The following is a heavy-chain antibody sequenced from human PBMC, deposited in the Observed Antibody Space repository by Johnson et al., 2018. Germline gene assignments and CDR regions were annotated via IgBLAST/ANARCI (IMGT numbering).Heavy chain of an antibody. CDR2: VFHSGTT. CDR1: GGSIDRYY. Sequence: QVQLQESGPGLVKASETLSLTCSVSGGSIDRYYWNWIRQSPRRGLEWIGSVFHSGTTSFNPSPRGRFTMSVDTSKNEFSLKLTSVTVADTAIYYCARSAVPGYYFYGLDVWGQGTTVAVSS. D-gene: IGHD2-2*01. J-gene: IGHJ6*02. V-gene: IGHV4-59*01. CDR3: ARSAVPGYYFYGLDV.